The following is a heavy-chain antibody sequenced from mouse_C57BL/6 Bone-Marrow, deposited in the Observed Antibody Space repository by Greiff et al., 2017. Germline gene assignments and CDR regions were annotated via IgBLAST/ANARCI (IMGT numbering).Heavy chain of an antibody. CDR2: ITHSGET. V-gene: IGHV12-3*01. Sequence: QVQLKQSGPGLVKPSQSLFLTCSITGFPITSGYYWIWIRQSPGKPLEWMGYITHSGETFYNPSLQSPISITRETSKNQFFLQLNSVTTEDTAMYYCAGDTPRMDYWGQGTSVTVSS. J-gene: IGHJ4*01. CDR3: AGDTPRMDY. CDR1: GFPITSGYY.